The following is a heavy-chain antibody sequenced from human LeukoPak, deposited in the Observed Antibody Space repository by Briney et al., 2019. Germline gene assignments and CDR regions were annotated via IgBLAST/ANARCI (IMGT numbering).Heavy chain of an antibody. V-gene: IGHV3-53*01. J-gene: IGHJ4*02. CDR1: GFTVSSNY. D-gene: IGHD3-9*01. CDR3: AKGRYYDILTGPYTDY. Sequence: GGSLRLSCAASGFTVSSNYMSWVRQAPGKGLEWVSVIYSGGSTYYADSVRGRFTISRDNSKNTLYLQMNSLRAEDTAVYYCAKGRYYDILTGPYTDYWGQGTLVTVSS. CDR2: IYSGGST.